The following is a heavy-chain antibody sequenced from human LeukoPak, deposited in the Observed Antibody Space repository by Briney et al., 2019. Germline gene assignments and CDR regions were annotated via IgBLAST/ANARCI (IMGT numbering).Heavy chain of an antibody. CDR3: ARAAGGYSNYPDY. CDR2: IYYSGST. V-gene: IGHV4-31*03. D-gene: IGHD4-11*01. CDR1: GGSISSGGYY. Sequence: PSETLSLTCIVSGGSISSGGYYWSWIRQHPGKGLEWIGYIYYSGSTYYNPSLKSRVTISVDTSKNQFSLKLSSVTAADTAVYYCARAAGGYSNYPDYWGQGTLVTVSS. J-gene: IGHJ4*02.